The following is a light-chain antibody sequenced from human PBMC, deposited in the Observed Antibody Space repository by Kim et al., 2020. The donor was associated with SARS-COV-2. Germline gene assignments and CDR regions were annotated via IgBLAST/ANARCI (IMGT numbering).Light chain of an antibody. CDR3: NSWDSYTDHVI. V-gene: IGLV3-19*01. J-gene: IGLJ2*01. Sequence: ALGQTVRITCQGDSLRTYYASWYQQKPGQAPVLVIYGKNNRPSGIPGRFSGSSSGNTASLTITGAQAEDEADYYCNSWDSYTDHVIFGGGTQLTVL. CDR1: SLRTYY. CDR2: GKN.